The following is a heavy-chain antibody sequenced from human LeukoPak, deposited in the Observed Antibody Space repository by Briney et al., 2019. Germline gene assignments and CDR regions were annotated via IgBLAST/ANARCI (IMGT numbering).Heavy chain of an antibody. Sequence: SVKVSCKASGDIFDSHGISWVRQAPGQGLEWMGGILPVFGTAQYAQKFQGRVTIITDESTNTAYMELSGLRSDDTAVFYCAREALGTHFDSWGQGTLVTVSS. V-gene: IGHV1-69*05. CDR3: AREALGTHFDS. D-gene: IGHD7-27*01. J-gene: IGHJ4*02. CDR1: GDIFDSHG. CDR2: ILPVFGTA.